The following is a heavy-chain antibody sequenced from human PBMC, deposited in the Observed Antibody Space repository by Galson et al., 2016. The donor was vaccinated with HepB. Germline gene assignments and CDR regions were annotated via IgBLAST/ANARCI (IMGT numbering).Heavy chain of an antibody. CDR2: ISTNGDIT. CDR3: ARSHDYGGLDY. D-gene: IGHD4/OR15-4a*01. J-gene: IGHJ4*02. Sequence: SLRLSCAGSGFIFSDNYMTWIRQAPGKGLEWVSYISTNGDITNYADSVKGRFTVSRDNAKNLLYLQMNRLRAEDTAVYSCARSHDYGGLDYWGQGILVTVSS. CDR1: GFIFSDNY. V-gene: IGHV3-11*01.